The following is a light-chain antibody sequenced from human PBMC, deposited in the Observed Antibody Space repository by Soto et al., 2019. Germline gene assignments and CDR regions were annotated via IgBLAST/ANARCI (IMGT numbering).Light chain of an antibody. CDR1: QSVSNNY. J-gene: IGKJ2*01. CDR2: GSS. Sequence: EIVLTQSPGTLSLSPGERATLSCRDSQSVSNNYIAWYQQKPGQAPRLLIFGSSDRATGIPDRFSGSGSGTDFTLTISRLEPEDFAVYYCHQYGSSPPYTFGQGTNLEI. CDR3: HQYGSSPPYT. V-gene: IGKV3-20*01.